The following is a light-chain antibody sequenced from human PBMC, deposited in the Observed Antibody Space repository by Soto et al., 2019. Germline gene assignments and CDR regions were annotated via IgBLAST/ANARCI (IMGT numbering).Light chain of an antibody. CDR3: KQYSSSCT. Sequence: EIVLTQSPGTLSLSPGERATLSCRASQIVTSNYLAWYQQKPGQAPRLLIYGASSRATGIPDRCSGSGSGTDFTLTINRLEPEAFAVFHGKQYSSSCTFGQGTKLEI. CDR2: GAS. J-gene: IGKJ2*02. CDR1: QIVTSNY. V-gene: IGKV3-20*01.